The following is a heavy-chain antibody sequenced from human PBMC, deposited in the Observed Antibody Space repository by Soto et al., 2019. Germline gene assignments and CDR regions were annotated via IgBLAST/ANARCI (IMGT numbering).Heavy chain of an antibody. J-gene: IGHJ3*02. Sequence: GGSLRLSCAASGFTFSSYWMHWVRQAPGKGQVWVSRINSDGSSTSYADSVKGRFTISRDNAKNTLYLQMNSLRAEDTAVYYCARGGAKVVVVPAAIAFDIWGQGTMVTVSS. V-gene: IGHV3-74*01. CDR2: INSDGSST. CDR1: GFTFSSYW. CDR3: ARGGAKVVVVPAAIAFDI. D-gene: IGHD2-2*01.